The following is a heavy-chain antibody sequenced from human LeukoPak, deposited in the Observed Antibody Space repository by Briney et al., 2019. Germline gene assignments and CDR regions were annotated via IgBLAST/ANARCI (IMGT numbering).Heavy chain of an antibody. CDR2: IYYSGST. D-gene: IGHD3-10*02. J-gene: IGHJ4*02. CDR1: GGSIGSYY. CDR3: AVRGVTDKYYFDY. Sequence: PSETLSLTCTVSGGSIGSYYWSWIRQPPGKGLEWIGYIYYSGSTNYNPSLKSRVTISVDTSKNQFSLKLSSVTAADTAVYYCAVRGVTDKYYFDYWGQGTLVTVSS. V-gene: IGHV4-59*01.